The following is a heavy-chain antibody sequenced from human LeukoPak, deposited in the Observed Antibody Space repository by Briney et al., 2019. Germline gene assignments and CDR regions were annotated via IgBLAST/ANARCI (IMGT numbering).Heavy chain of an antibody. J-gene: IGHJ4*02. CDR2: IYPGDSDT. V-gene: IGHV5-51*01. CDR3: ARSGYSYGYGSYYFDY. Sequence: GESLKISCKGSGYSFTSYWIGWVRQMPGKGLEWMGIIYPGDSDTRYSPSFQGQVTISADKSISTAYLQWSSLKASDTAMYYCARSGYSYGYGSYYFDYWGQGTLVTVSS. D-gene: IGHD5-18*01. CDR1: GYSFTSYW.